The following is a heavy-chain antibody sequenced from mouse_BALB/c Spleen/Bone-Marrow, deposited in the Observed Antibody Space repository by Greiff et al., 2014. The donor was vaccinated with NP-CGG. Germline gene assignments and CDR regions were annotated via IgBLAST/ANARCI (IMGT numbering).Heavy chain of an antibody. CDR3: AREAGPWYFDV. V-gene: IGHV1S137*01. J-gene: IGHJ1*01. CDR2: ISTYYGDA. Sequence: QVQLQQSGAELVRPGVSVKISSKGSGYTFTDYAMYWVKQSHAKSLEWIGIISTYYGDASYNQKFKGKATMTVDKSSSTAYMELARLTSEDSAIYYCAREAGPWYFDVWGAGTTVTVSS. CDR1: GYTFTDYA.